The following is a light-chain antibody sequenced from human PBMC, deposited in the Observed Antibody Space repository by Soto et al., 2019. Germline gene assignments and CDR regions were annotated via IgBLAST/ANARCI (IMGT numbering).Light chain of an antibody. Sequence: EIVMTQSPATLSVSPGERATLSCRASQSVSSNLAWYQQKPGQAPRLVIYGASTRATGIPARFSGSGSGTEFTLTISSLQSEDFAVYYCQQYNNWWTFGQGTKXXIK. CDR3: QQYNNWWT. V-gene: IGKV3-15*01. CDR1: QSVSSN. CDR2: GAS. J-gene: IGKJ1*01.